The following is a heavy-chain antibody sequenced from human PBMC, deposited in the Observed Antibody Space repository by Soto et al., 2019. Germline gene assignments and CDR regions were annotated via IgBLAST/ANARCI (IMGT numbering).Heavy chain of an antibody. V-gene: IGHV3-30*03. Sequence: QVQLVESGGGVVQPGRSLRLSCAASGFTFSTYGTHWVRQAPGKGLEWVAVISYDGSNKYYADSVKGRFTISRDNSKNTLYLQMDSRRAEDTAVYYCARGRGFSNYDPCDYWGQGTLVTVSS. D-gene: IGHD4-4*01. CDR3: ARGRGFSNYDPCDY. J-gene: IGHJ4*02. CDR1: GFTFSTYG. CDR2: ISYDGSNK.